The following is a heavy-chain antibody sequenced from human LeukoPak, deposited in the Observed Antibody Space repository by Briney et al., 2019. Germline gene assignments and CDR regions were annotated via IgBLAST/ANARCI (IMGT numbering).Heavy chain of an antibody. CDR3: ARGRGYSITDY. V-gene: IGHV1-8*01. CDR1: GYTFTSYD. Sequence: ASVKVSCKASGYTFTSYDINWVRQATGQGLEWMGWMNPNSGNTGYAQKFQDGVTMTRNTSKNTAYMELSSLRSEDTAVYYCARGRGYSITDYWGQGTLVTVSS. CDR2: MNPNSGNT. J-gene: IGHJ4*02. D-gene: IGHD6-13*01.